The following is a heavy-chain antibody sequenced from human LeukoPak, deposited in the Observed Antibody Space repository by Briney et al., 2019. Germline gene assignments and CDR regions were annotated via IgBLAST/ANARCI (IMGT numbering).Heavy chain of an antibody. Sequence: PGGSLRLSCAASGFTFSSYAMSWVRQAPGKGLEWVSAISGSGGSTYYADSVKGRFTISRDNSKNTLYLQMNSLRAEDTAVYYCANLNPGGYYLGWFDPWGQGTLVTVSS. V-gene: IGHV3-23*01. D-gene: IGHD3-10*01. J-gene: IGHJ5*02. CDR1: GFTFSSYA. CDR3: ANLNPGGYYLGWFDP. CDR2: ISGSGGST.